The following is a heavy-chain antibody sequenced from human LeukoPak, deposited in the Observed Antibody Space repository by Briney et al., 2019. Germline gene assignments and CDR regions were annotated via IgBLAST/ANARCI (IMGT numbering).Heavy chain of an antibody. V-gene: IGHV3-64*01. D-gene: IGHD3-10*01. CDR3: ARVGFGGLDV. CDR1: GFTFSSYA. J-gene: IGHJ6*04. CDR2: ISSNGGST. Sequence: GGSLRLSCAASGFTFSSYAMHWVRQAPGKGLEYVSAISSNGGSTYYANSVKGRFTIPRDNSKNTLYLQMGSLRAEDMAVYYCARVGFGGLDVWGKGTTVTISS.